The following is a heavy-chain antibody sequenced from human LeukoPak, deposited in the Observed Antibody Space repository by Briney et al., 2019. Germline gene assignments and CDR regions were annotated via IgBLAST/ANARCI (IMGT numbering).Heavy chain of an antibody. CDR3: ARGDPAAAENFDY. D-gene: IGHD6-13*01. V-gene: IGHV4-59*01. J-gene: IGHJ4*02. CDR2: IYHSGST. Sequence: SETLSLTCTVSGGSISSYYWSWIRQPPGKGLEWIGYIYHSGSTNYNPSLKSRVTISVGTSKNQFSLKLSSVTAADTAVYYCARGDPAAAENFDYWGQGTLVTVSS. CDR1: GGSISSYY.